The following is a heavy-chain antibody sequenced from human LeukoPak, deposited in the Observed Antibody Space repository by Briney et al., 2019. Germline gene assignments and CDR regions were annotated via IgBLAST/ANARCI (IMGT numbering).Heavy chain of an antibody. J-gene: IGHJ6*03. D-gene: IGHD2-2*01. V-gene: IGHV3-23*01. CDR2: ISGSGGNT. CDR1: GFTFSSYA. CDR3: AKGGPVVPAGEGLKIYYMDV. Sequence: GGSLRLSCAASGFTFSSYAMSWVRQAPGKGLEWVSAISGSGGNTYYADSVKGRFTISRDNSKNTLYLQMNSLRAEDTAIYYCAKGGPVVPAGEGLKIYYMDVWGKGTTVTVSS.